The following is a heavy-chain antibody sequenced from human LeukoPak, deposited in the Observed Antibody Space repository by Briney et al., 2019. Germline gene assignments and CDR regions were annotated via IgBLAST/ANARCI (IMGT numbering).Heavy chain of an antibody. D-gene: IGHD3-22*01. CDR1: GYTFTGYY. Sequence: GASVKVSCKASGYTFTGYYMHWVRQAPGQGLECMGRINPNSGGTNYAQKFQGRVTMTRDTSISTAYMKLSRLRSDDTAVYYCARDMYYYDSSGYWGYWGQGTLVTVSS. CDR2: INPNSGGT. J-gene: IGHJ4*02. V-gene: IGHV1-2*06. CDR3: ARDMYYYDSSGYWGY.